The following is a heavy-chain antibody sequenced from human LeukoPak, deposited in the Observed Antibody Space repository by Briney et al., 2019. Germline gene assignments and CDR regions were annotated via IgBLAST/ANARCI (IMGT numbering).Heavy chain of an antibody. J-gene: IGHJ3*02. CDR1: GGSISSGSYY. CDR2: IYTSGST. D-gene: IGHD3-10*01. Sequence: SETLPLTCTVSGGSISSGSYYWSWIRQPAGKGLGWIGRIYTSGSTNYNPSLKSRVTISVDTSKNQFSLKLSSVTAADTAVYYCARGTDSLWFGELSCCAFDIWGQGTMVTVSS. V-gene: IGHV4-61*02. CDR3: ARGTDSLWFGELSCCAFDI.